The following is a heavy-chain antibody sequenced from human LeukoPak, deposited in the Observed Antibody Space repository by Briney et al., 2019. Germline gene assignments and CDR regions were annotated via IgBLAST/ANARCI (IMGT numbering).Heavy chain of an antibody. CDR3: ARAGSYGYQTDY. J-gene: IGHJ4*02. V-gene: IGHV3-64*01. Sequence: GGSLRLSCAASGFTFSSYAMHWVRQAPGKGLEYVSAISSNGGSTYYANSVKGRFTISRDNSKNTLYLQMGSLRAEDMAVYYCARAGSYGYQTDYWGQGTLVTVSS. CDR2: ISSNGGST. CDR1: GFTFSSYA. D-gene: IGHD5-18*01.